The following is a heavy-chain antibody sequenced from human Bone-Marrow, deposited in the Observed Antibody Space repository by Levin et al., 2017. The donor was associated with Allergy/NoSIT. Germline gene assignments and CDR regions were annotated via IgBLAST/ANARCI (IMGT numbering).Heavy chain of an antibody. CDR2: ISRSSSTI. J-gene: IGHJ4*02. CDR3: ARPDCSGSSSYYFFDS. Sequence: LSLPCAASGFTFSRYSMNWLRQAPGRGLEWVSYISRSSSTISYADPAKGRFTTPRDNAKNTLYPQMNSLIDEDMAVYYCARPDCSGSSSYYFFDSWGEGDMVTV. D-gene: IGHD2-2*01. CDR1: GFTFSRYS. V-gene: IGHV3-48*02.